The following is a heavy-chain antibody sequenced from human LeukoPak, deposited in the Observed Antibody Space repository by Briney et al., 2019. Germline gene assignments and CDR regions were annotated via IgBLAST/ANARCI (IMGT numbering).Heavy chain of an antibody. CDR3: ARGGLESLQNAFDI. J-gene: IGHJ3*02. CDR1: GGSISSYY. V-gene: IGHV4-59*01. Sequence: PSETLSLTCTVSGGSISSYYWSWIRQPPGKGLEWIGYTYYSGSTNYNPSLKSRVTISVDTSKDQFSLKLSSVTAADTAVYYCARGGLESLQNAFDIWGQGTMVTVSS. CDR2: TYYSGST. D-gene: IGHD4-11*01.